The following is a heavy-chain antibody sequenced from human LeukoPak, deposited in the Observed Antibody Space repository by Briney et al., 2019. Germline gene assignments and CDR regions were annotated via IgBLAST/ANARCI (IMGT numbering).Heavy chain of an antibody. D-gene: IGHD1-1*01. CDR3: ARGYAEGYFDY. CDR1: GGSIRSSYYY. V-gene: IGHV4-39*01. J-gene: IGHJ4*02. Sequence: SETLSLTCDVSGGSIRSSYYYWGWIRQPPGKGLEWIGSIYDSGSTYYNPSLKSRVTISVDTSKNQFSLKLNSVTAADTAVYYCARGYAEGYFDYWGQGTLVTVSS. CDR2: IYDSGST.